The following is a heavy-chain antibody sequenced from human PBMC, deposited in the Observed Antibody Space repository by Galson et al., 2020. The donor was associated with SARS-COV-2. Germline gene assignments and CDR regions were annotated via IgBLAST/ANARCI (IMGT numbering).Heavy chain of an antibody. D-gene: IGHD3-9*01. V-gene: IGHV4-31*03. CDR2: TYYRGST. Sequence: SETLSLTCPVSAGSISSGGYYWSWIRQHPGKGLEWIGYTYYRGSTYSHPSLKSRVTISVDTSKNQFSLKLSSVTAADTAVYYCARDARDYDILTGYSIGSWFDPWGQGTLVTVSS. J-gene: IGHJ5*02. CDR3: ARDARDYDILTGYSIGSWFDP. CDR1: AGSISSGGYY.